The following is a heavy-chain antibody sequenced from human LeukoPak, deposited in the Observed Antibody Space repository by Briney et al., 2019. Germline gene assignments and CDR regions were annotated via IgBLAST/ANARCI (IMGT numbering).Heavy chain of an antibody. D-gene: IGHD2-2*01. CDR3: ARGASTFDY. V-gene: IGHV3-7*01. J-gene: IGHJ4*02. Sequence: GGSLRLSCVASEFTFSSYWMTWVRQAPGKGLEWVANIKQDGGDVHYVDSVRGRFTISRDYADNSLYLQMNSLRADDTAVYYCARGASTFDYWGQGALVTVSS. CDR1: EFTFSSYW. CDR2: IKQDGGDV.